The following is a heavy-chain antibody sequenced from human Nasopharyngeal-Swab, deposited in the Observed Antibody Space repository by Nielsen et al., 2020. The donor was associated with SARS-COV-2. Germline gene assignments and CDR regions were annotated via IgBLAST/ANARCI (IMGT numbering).Heavy chain of an antibody. CDR2: ISHSGAT. V-gene: IGHV4-34*01. J-gene: IGHJ5*02. D-gene: IGHD1-26*01. CDR1: GGLFSGYY. CDR3: ARRVMGPINWFDP. Sequence: GSLRLSCGVYGGLFSGYYWTWIRQSPGKGLEWIGEISHSGATNYNPSLKSRVTISVDTSKTQIFLRLTSVTAADTAFYYCARRVMGPINWFDPWGQGTLVTVSS.